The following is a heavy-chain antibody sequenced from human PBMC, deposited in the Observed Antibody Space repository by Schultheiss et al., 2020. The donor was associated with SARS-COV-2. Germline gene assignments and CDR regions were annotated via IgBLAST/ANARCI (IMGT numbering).Heavy chain of an antibody. D-gene: IGHD6-6*01. Sequence: ASVKVSCKASGGTFSSYTISSVRQAPGQGLEWMGGFDPEDGETIYAQKFQGRVTMTEDTSTDTAYMELSSLRSEDTAVYYCARARTYSSSSSWFDPWGQGTLVTVSS. CDR1: GGTFSSYT. J-gene: IGHJ5*02. CDR3: ARARTYSSSSSWFDP. CDR2: FDPEDGET. V-gene: IGHV1-24*01.